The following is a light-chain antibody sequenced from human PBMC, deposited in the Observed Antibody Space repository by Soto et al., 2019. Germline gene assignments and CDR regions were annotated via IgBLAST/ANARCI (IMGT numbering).Light chain of an antibody. CDR3: QQYNSYWT. J-gene: IGKJ5*01. CDR2: DAS. Sequence: IQMTQSPSSVSAFVGDRVAITCRASQSISSWLAWYQQKPGKAPKLLIYDASSLESGVPSRFSGSGSGTEFTLTISSLQPDDFATYYCQQYNSYWTFGQGTRLEIK. CDR1: QSISSW. V-gene: IGKV1-5*01.